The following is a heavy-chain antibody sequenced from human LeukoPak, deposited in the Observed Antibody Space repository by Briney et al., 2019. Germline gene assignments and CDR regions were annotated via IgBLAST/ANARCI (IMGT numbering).Heavy chain of an antibody. CDR1: GDFISSYY. J-gene: IGHJ4*02. V-gene: IGHV4-4*07. CDR2: IYTSGTT. CDR3: ARQDYATRRGPIFDY. Sequence: PSETLSLTCIVSGDFISSYYWSWIRQPAGKGLEWIGRIYTSGTTNYNPSLKSRVTISVDTSKNQFSLKLSSVTAADTAVYYCARQDYATRRGPIFDYWGQGTLVTVSS. D-gene: IGHD4-17*01.